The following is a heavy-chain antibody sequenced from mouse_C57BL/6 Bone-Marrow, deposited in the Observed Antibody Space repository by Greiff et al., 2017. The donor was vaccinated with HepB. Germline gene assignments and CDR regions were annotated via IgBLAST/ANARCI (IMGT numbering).Heavy chain of an antibody. CDR1: GYSFTGYF. CDR2: INPYNGDT. D-gene: IGHD3-2*02. CDR3: ARLRWYFDY. J-gene: IGHJ2*01. Sequence: DVHLVESGPELVKPGDSVKISCKASGYSFTGYFMNWVMQSHGKSLEWIGRINPYNGDTFYNQKFKGKATLTVDKSSSTAHMELRSLTSEDSAVYYCARLRWYFDYWGQGTTLTVSS. V-gene: IGHV1-20*01.